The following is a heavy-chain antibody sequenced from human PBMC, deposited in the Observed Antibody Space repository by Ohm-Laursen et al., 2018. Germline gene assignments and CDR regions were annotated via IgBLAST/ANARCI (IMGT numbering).Heavy chain of an antibody. J-gene: IGHJ4*02. CDR3: AREKEHCGGDCLDY. CDR1: GFTFSDHY. Sequence: SLRLSCAASGFTFSDHYMDWVRQAPGKGLEWIGRSRNKANSYTTEYAASVKGRFTISRDDSKNSLYLQMNSLRAEDTALYYCAREKEHCGGDCLDYWGQGTLVTVSS. V-gene: IGHV3-72*01. D-gene: IGHD2-21*02. CDR2: SRNKANSYTT.